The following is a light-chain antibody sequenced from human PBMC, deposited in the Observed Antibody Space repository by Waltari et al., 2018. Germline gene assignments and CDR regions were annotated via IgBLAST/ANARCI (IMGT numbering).Light chain of an antibody. J-gene: IGLJ2*01. CDR1: IDIRKYD. CDR3: LVWPNHAGI. V-gene: IGLV5-37*01. CDR2: YYSDSRK. Sequence: IDIRKYDIHWYQQKSGSPPRYLLYYYSDSRKGQGSGVPSRFSGSKDVSANTGILLISGLLAEDEADYHCLVWPNHAGIFGGGTRLTVL.